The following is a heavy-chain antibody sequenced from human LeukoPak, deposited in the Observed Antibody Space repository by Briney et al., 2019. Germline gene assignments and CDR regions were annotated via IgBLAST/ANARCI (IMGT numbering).Heavy chain of an antibody. CDR2: IYHSGST. D-gene: IGHD2-8*02. V-gene: IGHV4-38-2*02. Sequence: SETLSLTCTVSNYSITSGYSWGWIRQPPGKGLEWIGSIYHSGSTYYNPSLKSRMTISVDTSKNQFSLKLGSVTAADTAVYYCARLGHCTGGSCYQYYYMDVWGKGTMVTISS. CDR3: ARLGHCTGGSCYQYYYMDV. J-gene: IGHJ6*03. CDR1: NYSITSGYS.